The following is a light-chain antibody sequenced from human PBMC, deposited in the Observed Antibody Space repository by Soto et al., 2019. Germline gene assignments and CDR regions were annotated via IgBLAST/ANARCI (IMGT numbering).Light chain of an antibody. J-gene: IGKJ1*01. V-gene: IGKV1-5*01. CDR3: QQYNSYPA. CDR1: QSISSW. CDR2: DAS. Sequence: DIQMTQSPSTLSASVGDRVTITCRASQSISSWLAWYQQKPGKAPKLLIYDASSLESGVPSRFSGSGSGTEFTLTISSLQPDDFATYYCQQYNSYPACGRGTKVDIK.